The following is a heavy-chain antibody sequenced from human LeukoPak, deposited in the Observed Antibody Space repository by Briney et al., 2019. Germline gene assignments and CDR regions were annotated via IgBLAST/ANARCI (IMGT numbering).Heavy chain of an antibody. D-gene: IGHD2-2*01. CDR2: ISGSGGST. CDR1: GFTFSSYA. J-gene: IGHJ5*02. CDR3: ARDGCSSTSCYADWFDP. V-gene: IGHV3-23*01. Sequence: PGGSLRLSCAASGFTFSSYAMSWVRQAPGKGLEWVSAISGSGGSTYYADSVKGRFTISRDNAKNTLYLQMNSLRAEDTAVYYCARDGCSSTSCYADWFDPWGQGTLVTVSS.